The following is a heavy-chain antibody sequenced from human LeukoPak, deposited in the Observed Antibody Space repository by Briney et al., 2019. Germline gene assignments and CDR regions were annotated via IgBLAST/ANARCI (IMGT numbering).Heavy chain of an antibody. Sequence: SVKVSCKASGYYFTGYLMHWVRHAPGQGLEWVGGIIPIFGTANYAQKFQGRVTITADESTSTAYMELSSLRSEDTAVYYCASVSYSYGPLDYWGQGTLVTVSS. J-gene: IGHJ4*02. D-gene: IGHD5-18*01. CDR3: ASVSYSYGPLDY. CDR2: IIPIFGTA. CDR1: GYYFTGYL. V-gene: IGHV1-69*13.